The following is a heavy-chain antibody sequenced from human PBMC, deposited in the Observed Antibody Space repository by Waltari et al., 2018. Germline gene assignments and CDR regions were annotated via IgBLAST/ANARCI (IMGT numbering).Heavy chain of an antibody. J-gene: IGHJ4*02. CDR2: LNQEGSEK. V-gene: IGHV3-7*03. CDR3: ARLRGGYDFDY. D-gene: IGHD5-12*01. Sequence: EVQLVESGGGLVQPGGSLRLSCAASGFTFSSYWMSWVRQAPGKGLEGVATLNQEGSEKYYVDSVKGRFTISRDNAKNSLYLKMNSLGAGDTAVYYCARLRGGYDFDYWGQGTLVTVSS. CDR1: GFTFSSYW.